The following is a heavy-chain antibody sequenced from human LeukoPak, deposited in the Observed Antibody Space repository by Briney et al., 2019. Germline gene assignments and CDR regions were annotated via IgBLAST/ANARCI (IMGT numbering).Heavy chain of an antibody. Sequence: SETLSLTCSVSGASISGSYWSWIRHPPGKRLEWIGYVYYTGSTNYNPSLRSRVTISVDTSNNQFSLKVNSVTAADTAVYFCARTFCDSTSCYRDFQNWGQGTLIIVSS. CDR1: GASISGSY. V-gene: IGHV4-59*08. D-gene: IGHD2-2*02. CDR2: VYYTGST. J-gene: IGHJ1*01. CDR3: ARTFCDSTSCYRDFQN.